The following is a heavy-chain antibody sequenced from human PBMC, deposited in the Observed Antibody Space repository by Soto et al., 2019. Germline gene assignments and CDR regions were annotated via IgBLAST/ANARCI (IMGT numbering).Heavy chain of an antibody. D-gene: IGHD2-21*02. CDR3: ARTHIVVVTEAFDS. CDR1: GYTFTSYG. J-gene: IGHJ3*02. V-gene: IGHV1-18*01. Sequence: AASVKVSCKASGYTFTSYGISWVRQAPGQGLEWMGWISAYNGNTNYAQKLQGRVTMTTDTSTSTAYMELRSLRSDDTAVYYCARTHIVVVTEAFDSWGQGTMVTVSS. CDR2: ISAYNGNT.